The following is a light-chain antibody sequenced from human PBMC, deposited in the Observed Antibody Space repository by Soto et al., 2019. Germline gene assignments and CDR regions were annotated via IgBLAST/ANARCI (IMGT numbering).Light chain of an antibody. CDR3: SSFTSAYTFV. CDR1: SSDVGGCNY. V-gene: IGLV2-14*01. J-gene: IGLJ1*01. Sequence: QSALAQPASVSGSPGQSIAISCTGTSSDVGGCNYVSWYQQHPGKAPKLLISEVSIRPSGVSDRFSGSKSGNTASLTISGLQTEDEADYYCSSFTSAYTFVFGSGTKVTVL. CDR2: EVS.